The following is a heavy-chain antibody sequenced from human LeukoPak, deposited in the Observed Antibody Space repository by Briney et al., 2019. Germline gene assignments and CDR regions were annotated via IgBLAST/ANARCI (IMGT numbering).Heavy chain of an antibody. Sequence: QTGGSLRLSCAAPGFTFSSYAMNWVRQAPGKGLEWVSGTGGSGGSTYYAGSVRGRFTISRDNSKNTLYLQMNSLRAEDTAVYYCAKRRGECSSTSCYVLGDFDIWGQGTMITVSS. CDR1: GFTFSSYA. CDR2: TGGSGGST. D-gene: IGHD2-2*01. J-gene: IGHJ3*02. V-gene: IGHV3-23*01. CDR3: AKRRGECSSTSCYVLGDFDI.